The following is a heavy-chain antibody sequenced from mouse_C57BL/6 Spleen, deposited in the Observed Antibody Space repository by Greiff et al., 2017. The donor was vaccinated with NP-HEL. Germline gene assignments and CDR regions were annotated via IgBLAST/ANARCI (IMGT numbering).Heavy chain of an antibody. CDR3: AVDSSGSYYYAMDY. D-gene: IGHD3-2*02. CDR2: IYPGSGNT. J-gene: IGHJ4*01. V-gene: IGHV1-76*01. CDR1: GYTSTDYY. Sequence: QVQLQQSGAELVRPGASVKLSCKASGYTSTDYYINWVKQRPGQGLEWIARIYPGSGNTYYNEKFKGKATLTAEKSSSTAYMQLSSLTSEDSAVYFCAVDSSGSYYYAMDYWGQGTSVTVSS.